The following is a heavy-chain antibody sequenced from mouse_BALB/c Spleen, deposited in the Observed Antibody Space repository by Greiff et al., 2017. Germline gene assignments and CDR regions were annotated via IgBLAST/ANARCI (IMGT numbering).Heavy chain of an antibody. CDR3: NGGNYDY. Sequence: DVQLQESGAELVRSGASVKLSCTASGFNIKDYYMHWVKQRPEQGLEWIGWIDPENGDTEYAPKFQGKATMTADTSSNTAYLQLSSLTSEDTAVYYCNGGNYDYWGQGTTLTVSS. D-gene: IGHD2-1*01. V-gene: IGHV14-4*02. CDR1: GFNIKDYY. J-gene: IGHJ2*01. CDR2: IDPENGDT.